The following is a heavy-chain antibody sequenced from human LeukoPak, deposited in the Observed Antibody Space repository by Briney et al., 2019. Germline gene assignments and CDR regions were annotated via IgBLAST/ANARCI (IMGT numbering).Heavy chain of an antibody. CDR1: GASISSGGYY. V-gene: IGHV4-31*03. J-gene: IGHJ4*02. CDR3: ARTSSSTSSIDY. CDR2: IYYSGST. Sequence: PSETLSLTCTVSGASISSGGYYWSWIRQHPGKGLEWIEYIYYSGSTYYNPSLKSRVTISVDTSKNQFSLKLSSVTAADTAVYYCARTSSSTSSIDYWGQGTLVTVSS. D-gene: IGHD2-2*01.